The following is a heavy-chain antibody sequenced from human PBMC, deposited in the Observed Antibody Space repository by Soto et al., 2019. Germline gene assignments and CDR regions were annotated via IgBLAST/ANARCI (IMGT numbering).Heavy chain of an antibody. D-gene: IGHD2-8*02. Sequence: PSETLSLTCAVYGGSFSGYYWTWIRQPPGTGLEWIGEINHSGSTNYNPSLKSRVTISVDTSKNQFSLKLTSVTAADTAVYYCARDKLTGLFDYWGPGTLVTLSS. V-gene: IGHV4-34*01. CDR2: INHSGST. CDR1: GGSFSGYY. J-gene: IGHJ4*02. CDR3: ARDKLTGLFDY.